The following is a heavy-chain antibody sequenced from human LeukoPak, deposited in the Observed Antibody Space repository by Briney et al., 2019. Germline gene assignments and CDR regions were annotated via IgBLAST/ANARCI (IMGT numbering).Heavy chain of an antibody. CDR3: ARGADTGYSSDS. D-gene: IGHD6-19*01. J-gene: IGHJ5*02. Sequence: GGSLRLSCAASGFTFSSYGMHWVRQAPGKGLEWVAFIQFDENDKYYADSVKGRFAISRDNAKNTLYLQMNSLRAEDTAVYYCARGADTGYSSDSWGQGTLVTVSS. CDR1: GFTFSSYG. CDR2: IQFDENDK. V-gene: IGHV3-30*02.